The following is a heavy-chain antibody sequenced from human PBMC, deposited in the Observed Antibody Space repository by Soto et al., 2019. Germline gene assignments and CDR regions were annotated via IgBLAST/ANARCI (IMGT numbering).Heavy chain of an antibody. CDR1: GFSFSTYG. V-gene: IGHV3-23*01. CDR2: VSGGSGDT. D-gene: IGHD1-1*01. J-gene: IGHJ5*02. Sequence: EMQLLESGGGLVQPGGSLRLSCVVSGFSFSTYGVTWVRQAPGKGLEWVCGVSGGSGDTHYTDSVKGRFTISRDDSKNTVYLQMHSLRGEDTAVYYCTRWNGYGDLWGQGTLVTVSS. CDR3: TRWNGYGDL.